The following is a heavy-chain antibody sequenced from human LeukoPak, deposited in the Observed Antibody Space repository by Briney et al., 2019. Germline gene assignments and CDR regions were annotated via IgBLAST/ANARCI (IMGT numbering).Heavy chain of an antibody. CDR1: GGSISSGDYY. V-gene: IGHV4-30-4*01. J-gene: IGHJ6*02. Sequence: SETLSLTRTVSGGSISSGDYYWSWIRQPPGKGLEWIGDIYYSGSTYYNPSLKSRVTISVDTSKNQFSLKLSSVTAADTAVYYCARGYGDPYYYYGMDVWGQGTTVTVSS. D-gene: IGHD4-17*01. CDR2: IYYSGST. CDR3: ARGYGDPYYYYGMDV.